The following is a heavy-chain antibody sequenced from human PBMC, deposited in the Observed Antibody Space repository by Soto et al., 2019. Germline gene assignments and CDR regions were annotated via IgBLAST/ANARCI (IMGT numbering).Heavy chain of an antibody. D-gene: IGHD2-2*01. V-gene: IGHV4-39*02. J-gene: IGHJ4*02. CDR2: FFHSGST. CDR3: ARRSIGYASVHAHYFDY. Sequence: XGALSLTCTVSGGSFLTSGHYWGWNRQPPGKGLEWIGTFFHSGSTAHNPSLKSRVTVSMDTSKNHFSLELTSVTAADTAVYYCARRSIGYASVHAHYFDYWGQRTLVTVSS. CDR1: GGSFLTSGHY.